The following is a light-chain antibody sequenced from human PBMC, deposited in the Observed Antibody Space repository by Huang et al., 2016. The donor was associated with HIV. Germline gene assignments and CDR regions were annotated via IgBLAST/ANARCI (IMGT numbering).Light chain of an antibody. V-gene: IGKV1-5*03. CDR1: QSINNY. J-gene: IGKJ1*01. Sequence: DVQMTQSPSTLSAYVGDRITIPCRASQSINNYLAWYQQKAGKAPDLLIYKASTLDSGFLSRFSGSGSGTTFTLTSSNLQPDDFATYYCQQYDSYWTFGQGTKVE. CDR2: KAS. CDR3: QQYDSYWT.